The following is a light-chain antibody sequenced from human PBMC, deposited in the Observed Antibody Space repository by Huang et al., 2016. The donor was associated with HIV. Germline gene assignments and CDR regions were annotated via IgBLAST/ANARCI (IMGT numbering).Light chain of an antibody. CDR2: AAS. CDR3: QQYYSTPTWT. CDR1: QDISNS. V-gene: IGKV1-NL1*01. Sequence: DIQMTQSPFSLSASVGDRVTITCRASQDISNSLAWYQQKPGKAPKLLLYAASRLESGVPSRFGGSGSGTDYTLTISSLQPEDFATYYCQQYYSTPTWTFGQGTMVEIK. J-gene: IGKJ1*01.